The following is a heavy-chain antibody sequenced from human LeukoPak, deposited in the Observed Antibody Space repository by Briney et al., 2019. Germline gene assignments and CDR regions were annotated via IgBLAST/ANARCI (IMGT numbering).Heavy chain of an antibody. V-gene: IGHV4-61*02. J-gene: IGHJ4*02. D-gene: IGHD3-9*01. CDR2: IYSSGST. CDR3: AGPGGYSDWLPYGH. Sequence: PSETLSLTCTVSGGSISSGSYYWSWIRQPAGKGLEWIGRIYSSGSTNYNPSPKSRVTISVDTSKNQFSLRLSSVTAADTALYYCAGPGGYSDWLPYGHWGQGTLVTVSS. CDR1: GGSISSGSYY.